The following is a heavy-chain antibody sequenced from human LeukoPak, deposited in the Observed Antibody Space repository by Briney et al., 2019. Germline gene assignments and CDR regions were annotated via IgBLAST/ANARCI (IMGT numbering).Heavy chain of an antibody. Sequence: GGSLRLSCAASGFTFSSYAMSWVRQAPGKGLEWVSAISGSGGSTYYADSVKGRFTISRDISKNTLYLQMNSLRAEDTAVYYCAKSPKARIAAALYYFDYWGQGTLVTVSS. J-gene: IGHJ4*02. CDR3: AKSPKARIAAALYYFDY. CDR1: GFTFSSYA. V-gene: IGHV3-23*01. CDR2: ISGSGGST. D-gene: IGHD6-13*01.